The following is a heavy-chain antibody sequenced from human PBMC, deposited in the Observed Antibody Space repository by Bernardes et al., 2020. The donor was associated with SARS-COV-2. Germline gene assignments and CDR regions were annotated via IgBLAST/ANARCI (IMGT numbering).Heavy chain of an antibody. Sequence: GGSLRLSCAASGFTFSSYSMNWVRQAPGKGLEWVSSISSSSSYIYYADSVKGRFTISRDNDKNSLYLQMNSLRAEDTAVYYCARQEGSYQLLSSKGYYYYMDVWGKGTTVTVSS. CDR1: GFTFSSYS. V-gene: IGHV3-21*01. CDR3: ARQEGSYQLLSSKGYYYYMDV. CDR2: ISSSSSYI. J-gene: IGHJ6*03. D-gene: IGHD2-2*01.